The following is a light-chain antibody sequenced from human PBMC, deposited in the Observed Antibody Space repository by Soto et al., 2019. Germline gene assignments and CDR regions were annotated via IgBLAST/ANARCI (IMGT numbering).Light chain of an antibody. CDR3: QTWDTGARVV. Sequence: QLVLTQSPSASASLGASVKLTCTLSSGHSSYAIAWHQQQPEKGPRYLMKLSSDGSHSKGDGIPDRFSGSSSGAERYLTISSLRSGDEADYYCQTWDTGARVVFGGGTKLTVL. V-gene: IGLV4-69*01. CDR2: LSSDGSH. CDR1: SGHSSYA. J-gene: IGLJ2*01.